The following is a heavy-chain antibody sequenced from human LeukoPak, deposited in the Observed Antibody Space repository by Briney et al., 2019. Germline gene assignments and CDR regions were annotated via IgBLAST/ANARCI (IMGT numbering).Heavy chain of an antibody. V-gene: IGHV4-34*01. D-gene: IGHD2-15*01. CDR3: ARGIRMVLRY. CDR1: GGSFSGYY. Sequence: PSETLSLTCAVYGGSFSGYYWSWIRQPPGKGLEWIGEINHSGSTNYNPSLKSRVTISVDTSENQFSLKLSSVTAADTAVYYCARGIRMVLRYWGQGTLVTVSS. J-gene: IGHJ4*02. CDR2: INHSGST.